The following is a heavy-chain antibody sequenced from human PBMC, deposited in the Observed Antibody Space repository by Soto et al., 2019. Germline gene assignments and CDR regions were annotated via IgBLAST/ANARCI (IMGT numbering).Heavy chain of an antibody. J-gene: IGHJ4*02. CDR2: IYNSEST. CDR3: ARMDDYVWGSYRYTAIDY. Sequence: QVQLQESGPGLVKPSQTLSLTCTVSGGSISSGGYYWNWIRQHPGKGLEWIGYIYNSESTYYNPCLKSRVTISGDTSKNQFSLKLSSVTAADTAVYYCARMDDYVWGSYRYTAIDYWGQGTLVTVSS. CDR1: GGSISSGGYY. D-gene: IGHD3-16*02. V-gene: IGHV4-31*03.